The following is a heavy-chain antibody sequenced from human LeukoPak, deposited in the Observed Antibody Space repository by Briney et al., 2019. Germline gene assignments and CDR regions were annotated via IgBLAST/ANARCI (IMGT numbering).Heavy chain of an antibody. D-gene: IGHD2-2*01. V-gene: IGHV3-7*01. CDR2: IKEDGSEK. CDR3: ARGRGIS. J-gene: IGHJ4*02. CDR1: GFTFSNYW. Sequence: GGSLRLSCAASGFTFSNYWMTWLPQAPGKGLEGVANIKEDGSEKYYVDSVKGRFTFSRDNATNSLYLQMNTLRAEDTAVYYCARGRGISWGQGTLVTVSS.